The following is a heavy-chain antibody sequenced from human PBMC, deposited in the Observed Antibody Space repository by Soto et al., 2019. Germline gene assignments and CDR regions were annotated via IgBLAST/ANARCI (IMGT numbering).Heavy chain of an antibody. CDR1: GGTFSSYT. CDR2: IIPILGIA. V-gene: IGHV1-69*02. Sequence: QVQLVQSGAEVKKPGSSVKVSCKASGGTFSSYTISWVRQAPGQGLEWMGRIIPILGIANYAQKFQGRVTITADKSTSTAYMELSSLRSEDTAVYYCARTAAGSGWYYFDYWGQGTLVTVSS. CDR3: ARTAAGSGWYYFDY. D-gene: IGHD6-19*01. J-gene: IGHJ4*02.